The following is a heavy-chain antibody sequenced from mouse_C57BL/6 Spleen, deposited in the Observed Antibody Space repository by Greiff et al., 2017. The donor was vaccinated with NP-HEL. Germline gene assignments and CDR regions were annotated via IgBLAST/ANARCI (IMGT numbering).Heavy chain of an antibody. J-gene: IGHJ1*03. V-gene: IGHV1-69*01. Sequence: QVQLQQSGAELVMPGASVKLSCKASGYTFTSYWMHWVKQRPGQGLEWIGEIDPSDSYTNYNQKFKGKSTLTVDKSSSTAYMQLSSLTSEDSAVYYCARDDYGSRSTRYFDVWGTGTTVTVSS. CDR2: IDPSDSYT. CDR3: ARDDYGSRSTRYFDV. D-gene: IGHD1-1*01. CDR1: GYTFTSYW.